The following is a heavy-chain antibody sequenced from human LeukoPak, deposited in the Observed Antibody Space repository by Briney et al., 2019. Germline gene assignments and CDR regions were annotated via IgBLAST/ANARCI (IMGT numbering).Heavy chain of an antibody. CDR1: GGSISSYY. J-gene: IGHJ4*02. V-gene: IGHV4-59*08. D-gene: IGHD6-19*01. CDR2: IYYSGST. Sequence: SETLSLTCTVSGGSISSYYWNWIRQPPGKGLEWIGSIYYSGSTNYSPSLKSRVTISVDTSKNQFSLKLSSVTAADTAVYFCARQLRGEAVAGHLQPFDYWGQGTLVTVSS. CDR3: ARQLRGEAVAGHLQPFDY.